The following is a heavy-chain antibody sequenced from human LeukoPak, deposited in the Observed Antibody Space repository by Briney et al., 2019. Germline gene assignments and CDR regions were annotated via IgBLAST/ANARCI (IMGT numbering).Heavy chain of an antibody. Sequence: GASVKVSCKASGYTFTSYGISWVRQAPGQGLEWMGWISAYNGNTNYAQKLQGRVTMTTDTSTSTAYMELRSLRSDDTAVYYCARIHGSGPYNYYYYYMDVWGKGTTGTVSS. D-gene: IGHD6-19*01. CDR1: GYTFTSYG. J-gene: IGHJ6*03. V-gene: IGHV1-18*01. CDR2: ISAYNGNT. CDR3: ARIHGSGPYNYYYYYMDV.